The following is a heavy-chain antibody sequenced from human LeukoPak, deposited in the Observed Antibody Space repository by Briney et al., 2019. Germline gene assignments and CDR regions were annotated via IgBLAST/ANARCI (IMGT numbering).Heavy chain of an antibody. V-gene: IGHV1-46*01. J-gene: IGHJ4*02. Sequence: ASVKVSCKASGYTFTSYYMHWVRQAPGQGLEWMGIINPSGGSTSYAQKFQGRVTMTRDMSTSTVYMELSSLRSEDTAVYYCARDRQRGYSGYDTAAGYWGQGTLVTVSS. CDR2: INPSGGST. CDR1: GYTFTSYY. D-gene: IGHD5-12*01. CDR3: ARDRQRGYSGYDTAAGY.